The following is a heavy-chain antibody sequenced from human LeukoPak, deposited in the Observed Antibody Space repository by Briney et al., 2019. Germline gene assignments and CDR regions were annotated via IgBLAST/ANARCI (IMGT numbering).Heavy chain of an antibody. CDR3: TRGSCRSTSCYERLNGLDV. J-gene: IGHJ6*02. CDR2: TDTAGDT. Sequence: PGGSLRLSCAASGFSFSSYDIHWVRQGSGKGLEWVSSTDTAGDTYYLGSVKGRFTISRENAKNSLYLQMNSLRAEDTAVYYCTRGSCRSTSCYERLNGLDVWGQGTTVTVSS. V-gene: IGHV3-13*01. CDR1: GFSFSSYD. D-gene: IGHD2-2*01.